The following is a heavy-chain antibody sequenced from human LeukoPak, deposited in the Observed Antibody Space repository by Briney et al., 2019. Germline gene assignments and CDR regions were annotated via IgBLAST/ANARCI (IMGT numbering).Heavy chain of an antibody. CDR3: ARHAYNYGLDYFDP. CDR2: IYYSGGT. CDR1: GDSINNRDSY. J-gene: IGHJ5*02. V-gene: IGHV4-39*01. Sequence: PSETLSLTCTVSGDSINNRDSYWGWIRQPPGKGLQWIGSIYYSGGTYYNPSLKSRVRMSVDTSKNHFSLELTSVTAADTAGYYCARHAYNYGLDYFDPWGQGTLVTVSS. D-gene: IGHD5-24*01.